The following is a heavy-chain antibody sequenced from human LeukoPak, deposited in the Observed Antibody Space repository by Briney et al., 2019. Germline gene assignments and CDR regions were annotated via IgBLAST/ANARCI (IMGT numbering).Heavy chain of an antibody. Sequence: ASVKFSCKASAGTFSSYAISWVRQAPGQGLEWMGGIIPIFGTANYAQKFQGRVTITTDESTSTAYMELSSLRSEDTAVYYCARGHPNFWSGYYYGWFDPWGQGTLVTVSS. CDR2: IIPIFGTA. J-gene: IGHJ5*02. D-gene: IGHD3-3*01. CDR1: AGTFSSYA. V-gene: IGHV1-69*05. CDR3: ARGHPNFWSGYYYGWFDP.